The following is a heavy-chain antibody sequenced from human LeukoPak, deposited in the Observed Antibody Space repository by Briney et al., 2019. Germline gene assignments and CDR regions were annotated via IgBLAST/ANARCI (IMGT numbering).Heavy chain of an antibody. D-gene: IGHD3-10*01. CDR1: GGSISTSKW. CDR3: ARSYYGSGSWPFDY. CDR2: IYYSGST. Sequence: PSETLSLTCAVSGGSISTSKWWSWVRQPPGKGLEWIGEIYYSGSTNYNPSLNDRVTISVDTSKNQFSLKLSSVTAADTAVYYCARSYYGSGSWPFDYWGQGTLVTVSS. V-gene: IGHV4-4*02. J-gene: IGHJ4*02.